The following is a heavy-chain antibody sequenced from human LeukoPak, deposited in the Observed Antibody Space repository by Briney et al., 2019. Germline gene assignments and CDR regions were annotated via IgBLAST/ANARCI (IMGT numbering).Heavy chain of an antibody. V-gene: IGHV1-18*01. CDR2: ISAYNGNK. Sequence: ASVKVSCKASGYTFTSYGISWVRQAPGQGLEWMGWISAYNGNKNYAQKLQGRVTMTTDTSTSTAYMELRSLRSNDAAVYYCARDYLDDYVWGSYRYPPFFDYWGQGTLVTVSS. CDR3: ARDYLDDYVWGSYRYPPFFDY. J-gene: IGHJ4*02. CDR1: GYTFTSYG. D-gene: IGHD3-16*02.